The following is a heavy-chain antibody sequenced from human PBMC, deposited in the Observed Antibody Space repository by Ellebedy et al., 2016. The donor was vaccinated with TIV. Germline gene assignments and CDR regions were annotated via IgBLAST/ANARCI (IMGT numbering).Heavy chain of an antibody. J-gene: IGHJ4*02. D-gene: IGHD3-3*01. CDR2: IWYDGSNK. CDR3: ASFFGVAQVRTGFDY. Sequence: GGSLRLSXAASGFTFSSYGMHWVRQAPGKGLEWVAVIWYDGSNKYYADSVKGRFTISRDNSKNTLYLQMNSLRDEDTAVYYCASFFGVAQVRTGFDYWGQGTLVTVSS. V-gene: IGHV3-33*01. CDR1: GFTFSSYG.